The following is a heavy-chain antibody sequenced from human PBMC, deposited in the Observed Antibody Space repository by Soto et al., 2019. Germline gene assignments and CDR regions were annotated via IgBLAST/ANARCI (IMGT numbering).Heavy chain of an antibody. J-gene: IGHJ4*02. CDR1: GFTFSSYG. V-gene: IGHV3-30*18. Sequence: QVQLVESGGGVVQPGRSLRLSCAASGFTFSSYGMHWVRQAPGKGLEWVAVISYDGSNKYYADSVKGRFTISRDNSKTTLYLQMNSLRAEDTAVYYCAKMYSSSWYYFDYWGQGTLVTVSS. CDR3: AKMYSSSWYYFDY. D-gene: IGHD6-13*01. CDR2: ISYDGSNK.